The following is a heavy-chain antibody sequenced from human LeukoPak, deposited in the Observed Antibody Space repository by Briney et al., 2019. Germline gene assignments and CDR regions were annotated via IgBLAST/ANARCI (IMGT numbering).Heavy chain of an antibody. CDR2: INPNSGGT. CDR3: ARAYYDILTGYYYFDY. Sequence: ASVKVSCKASGYTFTGYYMHWVRQAPGQGLEWMGRINPNSGGTNYAQKFQGRVTMTRDTSISTAYMELSRLRSDDTAVYYCARAYYDILTGYYYFDYWGQGTLVTVSS. J-gene: IGHJ4*02. CDR1: GYTFTGYY. V-gene: IGHV1-2*06. D-gene: IGHD3-9*01.